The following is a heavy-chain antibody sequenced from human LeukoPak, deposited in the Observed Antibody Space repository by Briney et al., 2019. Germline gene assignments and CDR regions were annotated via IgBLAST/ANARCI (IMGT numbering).Heavy chain of an antibody. Sequence: GGSLRLSCAASGFTVSSNYMSWVRQAPGKGLEWVSVIYPTSTTYYADSVKGRSTIPRDNSKNTLSLQMNSLRAEDTALYYCARGDGYNFFDCWGQGTLVTVSS. CDR1: GFTVSSNY. J-gene: IGHJ4*02. CDR2: IYPTSTT. D-gene: IGHD5-24*01. V-gene: IGHV3-53*01. CDR3: ARGDGYNFFDC.